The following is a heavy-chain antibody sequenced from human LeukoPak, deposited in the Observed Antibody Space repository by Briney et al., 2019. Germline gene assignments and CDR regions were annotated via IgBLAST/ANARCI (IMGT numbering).Heavy chain of an antibody. CDR2: IIPIFGTA. V-gene: IGHV1-69*05. J-gene: IGHJ4*02. CDR1: GGTFSSYA. CDR3: ARSRCAAAYCGGDSPDFDY. Sequence: SVKVSCKASGGTFSSYAISWVRQAPGQGLEWMGGIIPIFGTANYAQKFQGRVTITTDESTSTAYMELSSLRSEDTAVYYRARSRCAAAYCGGDSPDFDYWGQGTLVTVSS. D-gene: IGHD2-21*02.